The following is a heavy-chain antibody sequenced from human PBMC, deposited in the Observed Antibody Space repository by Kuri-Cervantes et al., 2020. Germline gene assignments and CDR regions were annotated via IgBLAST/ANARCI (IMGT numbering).Heavy chain of an antibody. V-gene: IGHV3-23*01. CDR1: GFTFSSYA. CDR3: AKSVVPAASGDY. Sequence: GESLKIPCAASGFTFSSYAMSWVRQAPGKGLEWVSAISGSGGSTYYADSVKGRFTISRDNSKNTLYLQMNSLRAEDTAVYYCAKSVVPAASGDYWGQGTLVTVSS. J-gene: IGHJ4*02. D-gene: IGHD2-2*01. CDR2: ISGSGGST.